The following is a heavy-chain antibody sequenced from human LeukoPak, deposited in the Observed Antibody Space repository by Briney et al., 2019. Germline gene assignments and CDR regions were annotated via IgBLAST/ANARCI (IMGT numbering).Heavy chain of an antibody. CDR2: MSFDGDSE. CDR3: ARGVTARGFYYYMDV. D-gene: IGHD2-21*02. V-gene: IGHV3-30-3*01. Sequence: PGGSLRLSCAASGFTFSTYPMHWVRQAPGKGLEWVAVMSFDGDSEYYSDSVRGRFTVSRDNAKSTLYLQMNSLRPEDTAVYYCARGVTARGFYYYMDVWGKGTTVTISS. CDR1: GFTFSTYP. J-gene: IGHJ6*03.